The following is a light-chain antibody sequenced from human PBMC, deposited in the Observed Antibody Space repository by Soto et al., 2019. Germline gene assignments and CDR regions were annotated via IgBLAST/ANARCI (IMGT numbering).Light chain of an antibody. J-gene: IGKJ1*01. CDR1: QRVSNN. CDR2: DAS. V-gene: IGKV3-15*01. CDR3: QHYNSWPRTWT. Sequence: ETVLTQSPGTPSCSQDERATLACRATQRVSNNYLAWYQQRPGQAPSLLLFDASTRATGIPARFSGSGSGTEFTLTISSLQSEDFAVYHCQHYNSWPRTWTFGQGTKVDIK.